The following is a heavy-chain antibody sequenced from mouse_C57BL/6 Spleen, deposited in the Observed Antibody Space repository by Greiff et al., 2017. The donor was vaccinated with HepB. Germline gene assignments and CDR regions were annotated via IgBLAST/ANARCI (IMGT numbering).Heavy chain of an antibody. J-gene: IGHJ3*01. D-gene: IGHD2-5*01. V-gene: IGHV1-15*01. Sequence: VKLQESGAELVRPGASVTLSCKASGYTFTDYEMHWVKQTPVHGLEWIGAIDPETGGTAYNQKFKGKAILTADKSSSTAYMELRSLTSEDSAVYYCTKESEVTSWFAYWGQGTLVTVSA. CDR3: TKESEVTSWFAY. CDR1: GYTFTDYE. CDR2: IDPETGGT.